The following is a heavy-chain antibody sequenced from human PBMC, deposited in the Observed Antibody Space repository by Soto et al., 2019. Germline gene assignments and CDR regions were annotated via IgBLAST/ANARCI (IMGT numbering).Heavy chain of an antibody. J-gene: IGHJ4*02. Sequence: TLSVDCTVSGGSVTSGGHYWSWIRQRPGKGLEWIGIIYYSGSTSYHPSLNSRVTISLDTSKNQFSLKLSSFTAADTAVYYCAGHYSSSWVYNYWGQGTLGTVSS. V-gene: IGHV4-31*03. D-gene: IGHD6-6*01. CDR3: AGHYSSSWVYNY. CDR1: GGSVTSGGHY. CDR2: IYYSGST.